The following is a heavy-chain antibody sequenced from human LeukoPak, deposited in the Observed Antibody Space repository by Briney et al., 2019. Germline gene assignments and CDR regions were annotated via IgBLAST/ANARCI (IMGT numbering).Heavy chain of an antibody. J-gene: IGHJ4*02. Sequence: SETLSLTCAVYGGSFSGYYWSWIRQPPGKGLEWVGEINHSGSTNYNPSLKSRVTISVDTSKNQFSLKLSSVTAADTAVYYCARANYGDYPIDYWGQGTLVTVSS. V-gene: IGHV4-34*01. D-gene: IGHD4-17*01. CDR3: ARANYGDYPIDY. CDR2: INHSGST. CDR1: GGSFSGYY.